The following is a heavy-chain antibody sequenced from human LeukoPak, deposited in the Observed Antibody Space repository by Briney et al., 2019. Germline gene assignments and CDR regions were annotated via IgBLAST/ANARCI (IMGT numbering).Heavy chain of an antibody. CDR3: VRRNSRGHYGGEYFDY. D-gene: IGHD3-22*01. J-gene: IGHJ4*02. Sequence: PSETLSLTCAVYGGSFSGYYWGWIRQPPGKGLEWIGTFDYSGSTYYNPSLKSRVSISADTAKNHFSLKLTSVTAADTAVYFCVRRNSRGHYGGEYFDYWGQGTLVAVSS. CDR2: FDYSGST. V-gene: IGHV4-34*01. CDR1: GGSFSGYY.